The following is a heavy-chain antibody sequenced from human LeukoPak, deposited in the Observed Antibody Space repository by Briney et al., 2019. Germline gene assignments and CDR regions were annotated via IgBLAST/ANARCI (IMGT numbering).Heavy chain of an antibody. J-gene: IGHJ3*02. CDR1: GGSISSTNYY. CDR3: ARKSGRHVPADI. D-gene: IGHD1-26*01. Sequence: SETLSLTCTVSGGSISSTNYYWGWIRQPPGKGLEWIASIYYSGSTYYNPSLKSRVTISVDTSKNQFSLKLSSVTAADTAVYYCARKSGRHVPADIWGQGTMVTVSS. V-gene: IGHV4-39*01. CDR2: IYYSGST.